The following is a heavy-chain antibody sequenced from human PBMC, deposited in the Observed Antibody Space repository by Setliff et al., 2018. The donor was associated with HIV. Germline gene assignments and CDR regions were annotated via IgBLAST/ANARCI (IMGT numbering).Heavy chain of an antibody. J-gene: IGHJ4*02. D-gene: IGHD7-27*01. CDR1: GFTFGEYG. Sequence: GGSLRLSCLGSGFTFGEYGMSWFRQAPGKGLEWVGFIRSRPFGGTTEYAASVKGRFTISRDDSKSIAYLQMNSLKSADAAVYYCTRSNWGSTPDFDYWGQGTMVTVSS. CDR2: IRSRPFGGTT. CDR3: TRSNWGSTPDFDY. V-gene: IGHV3-49*03.